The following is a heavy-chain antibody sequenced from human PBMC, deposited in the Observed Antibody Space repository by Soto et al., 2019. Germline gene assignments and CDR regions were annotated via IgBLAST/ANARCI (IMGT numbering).Heavy chain of an antibody. V-gene: IGHV4-39*01. D-gene: IGHD3-10*01. CDR1: GGSISSSSYY. J-gene: IGHJ6*02. CDR2: IYYSGST. CDR3: ARHRDYYGSGSYYNPGGMDV. Sequence: PLETLSLTCTVSGGSISSSSYYWGWIRQPPGKGLEWIGSIYYSGSTYYNPSLKSRVTISVDTSKNQFSLKLSSVTAADTAVYYCARHRDYYGSGSYYNPGGMDVWGQGTTVTVSS.